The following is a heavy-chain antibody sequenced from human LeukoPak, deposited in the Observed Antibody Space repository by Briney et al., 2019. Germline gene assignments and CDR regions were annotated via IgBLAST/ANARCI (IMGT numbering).Heavy chain of an antibody. CDR1: GYRFTSYG. CDR3: ARGGDGDILTGLVFDY. Sequence: GGSVKVSCKASGYRFTSYGISWVRPAPGQGLEWMGWISAYNGNTNYAQKLQGRVTMTTDTSTSTAYMELRSLRSDDTAVYYCARGGDGDILTGLVFDYWGQGTLVTVSS. V-gene: IGHV1-18*01. D-gene: IGHD3-9*01. J-gene: IGHJ4*02. CDR2: ISAYNGNT.